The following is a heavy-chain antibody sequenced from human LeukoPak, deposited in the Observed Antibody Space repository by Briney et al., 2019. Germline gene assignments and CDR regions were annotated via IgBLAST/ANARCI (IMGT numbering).Heavy chain of an antibody. CDR2: IYYSGST. Sequence: SETLSLTCTVSGGSISSSSYYWGWIRQPPGKGLEWIGSIYYSGSTYYNPSLKSRVTISVDTSKNQFSLKLSSVTAADTAVYYCARLGRCSSTSCFDPWGQGTLVTVSS. CDR3: ARLGRCSSTSCFDP. V-gene: IGHV4-39*01. D-gene: IGHD2-2*01. J-gene: IGHJ5*02. CDR1: GGSISSSSYY.